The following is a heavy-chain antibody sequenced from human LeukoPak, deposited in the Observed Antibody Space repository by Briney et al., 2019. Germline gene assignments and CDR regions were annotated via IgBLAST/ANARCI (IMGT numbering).Heavy chain of an antibody. CDR3: AREYGFWSGYLYSGMDV. Sequence: PGGSLRLSCAASGFTFSTCGMNWVRQAPGKGLEWVSSISSSSRDIYYADSVKGRFSISRDNAKNSLYLQMNRLRAEDTAVYYCAREYGFWSGYLYSGMDVWGQGTTVTVSS. J-gene: IGHJ6*02. CDR2: ISSSSRDI. CDR1: GFTFSTCG. D-gene: IGHD3-3*01. V-gene: IGHV3-21*01.